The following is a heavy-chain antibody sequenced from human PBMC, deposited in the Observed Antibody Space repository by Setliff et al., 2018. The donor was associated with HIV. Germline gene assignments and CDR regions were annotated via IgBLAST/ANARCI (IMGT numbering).Heavy chain of an antibody. CDR2: IYYSGST. D-gene: IGHD6-13*01. CDR1: GGSISSGGYY. V-gene: IGHV4-31*03. J-gene: IGHJ4*02. CDR3: ARRYRSSWYFEY. Sequence: SETLSLTCTVSGGSISSGGYYWSWIRQHPGKGLEWIGYIYYSGSTYYNPSFRSRATMSVDTSKNQFSLKLTSVTAADTAVYYCARRYRSSWYFEYWGQGALVTVSS.